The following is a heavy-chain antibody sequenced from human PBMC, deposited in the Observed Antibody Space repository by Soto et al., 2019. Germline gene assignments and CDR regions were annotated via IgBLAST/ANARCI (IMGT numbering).Heavy chain of an antibody. J-gene: IGHJ4*02. CDR2: IIPIFATA. CDR1: GGTFSKYA. V-gene: IGHV1-69*01. D-gene: IGHD3-10*01. Sequence: QVQLVQSGAEVKKPGSSVKVSCKASGGTFSKYAINWVRQAPGQGLEWLGGIIPIFATASYAQNFQGRVTSTADESTTTAYMELSSLRFEDTAVYFCARVGDYGSGSYYDYWGQGTLITVSS. CDR3: ARVGDYGSGSYYDY.